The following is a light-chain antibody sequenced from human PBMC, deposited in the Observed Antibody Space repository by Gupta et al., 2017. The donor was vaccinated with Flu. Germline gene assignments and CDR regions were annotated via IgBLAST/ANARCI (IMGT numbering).Light chain of an antibody. J-gene: IGLJ1*01. V-gene: IGLV2-8*01. CDR1: SRDVGGVKY. CDR3: SSYASSSRTYV. CDR2: EVD. Sequence: VTSTCTGTSRDVGGVKYVDWYQKLPGKAPKLIIYEVDKRPSGVPDRFSGSKSGNTASLTISGLQTEDEAEYYCSSYASSSRTYVFGTGTKITVL.